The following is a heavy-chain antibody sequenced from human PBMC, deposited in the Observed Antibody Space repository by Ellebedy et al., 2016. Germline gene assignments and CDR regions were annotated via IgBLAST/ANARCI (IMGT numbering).Heavy chain of an antibody. V-gene: IGHV3-30-3*01. CDR3: ARGRVIVVVPAAMGPNFDY. Sequence: GESLKISXAASGFTFSSYAMHWVRQAPGKGLEWVAVISYDGSNKYYADSVKGRFTISRDNSKNTLYLQMNSLRSDDTAVYYCARGRVIVVVPAAMGPNFDYWGQGTLVTVSS. J-gene: IGHJ4*02. CDR1: GFTFSSYA. D-gene: IGHD2-2*01. CDR2: ISYDGSNK.